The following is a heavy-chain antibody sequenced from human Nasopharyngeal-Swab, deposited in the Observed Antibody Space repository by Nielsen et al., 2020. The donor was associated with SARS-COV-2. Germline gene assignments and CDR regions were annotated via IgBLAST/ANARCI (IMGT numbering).Heavy chain of an antibody. CDR3: ARGRSSGWYHYYFDY. J-gene: IGHJ4*02. D-gene: IGHD6-19*01. CDR1: GGSFSGYY. V-gene: IGHV4-34*01. Sequence: SETLSLTCAVYGGSFSGYYWNWIRQPPGKGLEWIGEINHSGSTNYNPSLKSRVTISADTSKNQFSLKLSSVTAADTAVYTCARGRSSGWYHYYFDYWGQGTLVTVSS. CDR2: INHSGST.